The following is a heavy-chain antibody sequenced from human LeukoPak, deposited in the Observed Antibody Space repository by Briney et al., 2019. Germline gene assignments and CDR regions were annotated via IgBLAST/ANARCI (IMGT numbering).Heavy chain of an antibody. J-gene: IGHJ4*02. V-gene: IGHV3-23*01. CDR1: GFTFSSYA. CDR3: AAEGADYYDSSGLNGIL. Sequence: GGSLRLSCAASGFTFSSYAMSWVRQAPGKGLEWVSAISGSGGSTYYADSVKGRFTISRDNAKNSLYLQMNSLRAEDTAVYYCAAEGADYYDSSGLNGILWGQGTLVTVSS. D-gene: IGHD3-22*01. CDR2: ISGSGGST.